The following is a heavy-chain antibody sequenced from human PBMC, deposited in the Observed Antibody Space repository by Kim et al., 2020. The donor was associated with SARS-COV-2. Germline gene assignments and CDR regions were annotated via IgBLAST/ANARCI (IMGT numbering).Heavy chain of an antibody. V-gene: IGHV3-30*04. CDR1: GFTFSSYA. CDR3: ARSLSSTMIGYYYGMDV. Sequence: GGSLRRSCAASGFTFSSYAMHWVRQAPGKGLEWVAVISYDGSNKYYADSVKGRFTISRDNSKNTLYLQMNSLRAEDTAVYYCARSLSSTMIGYYYGMDVWGQGTTVTVSS. CDR2: ISYDGSNK. J-gene: IGHJ6*02. D-gene: IGHD3-22*01.